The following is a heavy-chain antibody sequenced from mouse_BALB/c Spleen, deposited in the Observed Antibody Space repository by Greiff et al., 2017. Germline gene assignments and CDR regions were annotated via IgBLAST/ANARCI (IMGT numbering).Heavy chain of an antibody. Sequence: VQGVESGPGLVAPSQSLSITCTVSGFSLTGYGVNWVRQPPGKGLEWLGMIWGDGSTDYNSALKSRLSISKDNSKSQVFLKMNSLQTDDTARYYCSRSSGYVRTGMAYWGQGTLVTVSA. J-gene: IGHJ3*01. CDR2: IWGDGST. V-gene: IGHV2-6-7*01. CDR1: GFSLTGYG. CDR3: SRSSGYVRTGMAY. D-gene: IGHD3-1*01.